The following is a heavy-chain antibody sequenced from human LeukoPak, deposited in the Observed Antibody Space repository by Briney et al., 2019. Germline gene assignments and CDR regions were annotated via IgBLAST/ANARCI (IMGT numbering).Heavy chain of an antibody. CDR1: GYTFTGYY. J-gene: IGHJ5*02. D-gene: IGHD3-10*01. CDR2: INPNSGGT. V-gene: IGHV1-2*02. CDR3: ARDLFRGANWFDP. Sequence: ASVKVSCKASGYTFTGYYMHWVRQAPGQGLEWMGWINPNSGGTNYAQKFQGRVTMTRDTSISTAYMELSRLRSDDTAVYYCARDLFRGANWFDPWGQGTLVTVSS.